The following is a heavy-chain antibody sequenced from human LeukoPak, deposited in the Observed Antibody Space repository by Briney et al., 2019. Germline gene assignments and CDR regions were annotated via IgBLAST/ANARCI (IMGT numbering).Heavy chain of an antibody. V-gene: IGHV3-53*01. D-gene: IGHD5-18*01. CDR1: GFTVSSSY. Sequence: GGSLRLSCAASGFTVSSSYMTWVRQAPGKGLEWVSVIYSGGSTYYADSVKGRFTISRDNSKNTLYLQMNSLRAEDTAVYYCARDRVARGYSYGTPLYGMDVRGQGTTVTVSS. CDR3: ARDRVARGYSYGTPLYGMDV. J-gene: IGHJ6*02. CDR2: IYSGGST.